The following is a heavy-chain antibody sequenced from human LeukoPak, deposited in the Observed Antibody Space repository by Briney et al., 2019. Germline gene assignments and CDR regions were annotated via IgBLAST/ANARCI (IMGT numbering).Heavy chain of an antibody. CDR3: ARERYCSGGSCLNWFDP. CDR2: IYTSGST. D-gene: IGHD2-15*01. CDR1: GGSISSYY. Sequence: SEALSLTCTVSGGSISSYYWCWIRQPAGKGLEWIGRIYTSGSTNYNPSLKSRVTMSVDTSKNQFSLKLSSVTAADTAVYYCARERYCSGGSCLNWFDPWGQGTLVTVSS. J-gene: IGHJ5*02. V-gene: IGHV4-4*07.